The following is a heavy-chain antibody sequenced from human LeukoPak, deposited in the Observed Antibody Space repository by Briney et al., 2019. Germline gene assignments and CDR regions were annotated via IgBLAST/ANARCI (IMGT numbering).Heavy chain of an antibody. D-gene: IGHD2-2*02. V-gene: IGHV1-8*01. CDR2: MNPNSGNT. Sequence: ASVKVSCKASGYTFTSYDINWVRQATGQGLEWMGWMNPNSGNTGYAQKFQGRVTMTRNTSISTAYMELSSLRSEDTAVYNCARGPERSVVVPAAIAYWGQGTLVTVSS. CDR3: ARGPERSVVVPAAIAY. J-gene: IGHJ4*02. CDR1: GYTFTSYD.